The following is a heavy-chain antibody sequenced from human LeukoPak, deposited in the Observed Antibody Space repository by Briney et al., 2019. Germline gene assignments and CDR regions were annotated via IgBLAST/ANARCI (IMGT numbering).Heavy chain of an antibody. D-gene: IGHD2-21*02. J-gene: IGHJ4*02. Sequence: SETLSLTCTVSGGSISSSSYYWGWIRQPPGKGLEWIGSIYYSGSTYYNPSLKSRVTISVDTSKNQFSLRLSSVAAADTAVYYCARHTAGIYFDYWGQGTLVTV. CDR3: ARHTAGIYFDY. CDR1: GGSISSSSYY. CDR2: IYYSGST. V-gene: IGHV4-39*01.